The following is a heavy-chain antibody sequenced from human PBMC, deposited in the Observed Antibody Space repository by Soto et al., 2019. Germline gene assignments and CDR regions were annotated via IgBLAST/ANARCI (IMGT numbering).Heavy chain of an antibody. CDR1: GGSVSSGSYY. Sequence: SETLSLTCTVSGGSVSSGSYYWSWIRQPPGKGLEWIGYIYYSGSTNYNPSLKSRVTISVDTSKNQFSLKLSSVTAADTAVYYCARDRAPGYYYGSGSYYKSVYYYYGMDVWGQGTTVTVSS. J-gene: IGHJ6*02. CDR3: ARDRAPGYYYGSGSYYKSVYYYYGMDV. CDR2: IYYSGST. D-gene: IGHD3-10*01. V-gene: IGHV4-61*01.